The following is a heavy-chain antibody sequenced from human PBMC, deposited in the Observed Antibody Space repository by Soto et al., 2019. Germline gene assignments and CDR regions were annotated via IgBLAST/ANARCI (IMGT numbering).Heavy chain of an antibody. CDR1: GYVFGTYG. CDR3: ARDGVSLVTPSHYSMDV. Sequence: ASVKVSCKGSGYVFGTYGITWVRQAPGRGFEWLGWISVHSDKTNYAQKFQDRVTMTTDTSTNTVYMELRDLRYDDTAVYYCARDGVSLVTPSHYSMDVWGQGSTVTVSS. J-gene: IGHJ6*02. D-gene: IGHD4-4*01. V-gene: IGHV1-18*01. CDR2: ISVHSDKT.